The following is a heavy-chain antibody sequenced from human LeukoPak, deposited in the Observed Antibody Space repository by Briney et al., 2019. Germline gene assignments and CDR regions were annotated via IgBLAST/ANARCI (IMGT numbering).Heavy chain of an antibody. Sequence: GGSLRLSCVASEFTFSSYSMIWVRQAPGKVLEWISYISNGSGNRYYADSVKGRFTISRDNAKNLLYLQMNNLRADDTAVYYCARAAKWEFYHYYMDVWGKGTTVAVSS. D-gene: IGHD1-26*01. CDR1: EFTFSSYS. V-gene: IGHV3-48*01. CDR3: ARAAKWEFYHYYMDV. CDR2: ISNGSGNR. J-gene: IGHJ6*03.